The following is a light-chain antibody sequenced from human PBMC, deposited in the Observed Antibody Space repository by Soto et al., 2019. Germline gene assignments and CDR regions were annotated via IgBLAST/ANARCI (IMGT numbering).Light chain of an antibody. V-gene: IGKV3-20*01. CDR1: QSVSSSY. CDR2: AAS. CDR3: QQYGSSRWT. J-gene: IGKJ1*01. Sequence: EVVLTQSPCTLSLSPGERTTLSCRASQSVSSSYLAWYQQKPGQAPRLLIYAASSRATGIPDRFSGSGSGTDFTLTISRLEPEDFAVYYCQQYGSSRWTFGQGTKVEIK.